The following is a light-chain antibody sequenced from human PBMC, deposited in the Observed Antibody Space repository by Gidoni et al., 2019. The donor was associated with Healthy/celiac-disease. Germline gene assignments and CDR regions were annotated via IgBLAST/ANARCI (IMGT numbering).Light chain of an antibody. V-gene: IGLV1-44*01. Sequence: QSVLTQPPSASGTPGQRVTISCSGSSSNIGSNTVNWYQQLPGKAPKLLIYSNNQRPAWVPDQFSGSKSGTSASLAISGLQSEDEADYYCAAWDDSLNGWVFGGGTKLTVL. CDR2: SNN. J-gene: IGLJ3*02. CDR1: SSNIGSNT. CDR3: AAWDDSLNGWV.